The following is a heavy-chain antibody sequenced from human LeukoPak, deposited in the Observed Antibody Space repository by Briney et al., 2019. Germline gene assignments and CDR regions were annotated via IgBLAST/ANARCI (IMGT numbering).Heavy chain of an antibody. CDR1: GFTFSSYS. CDR3: ARTKGRLVVYYYYYMDV. Sequence: GWSLRLTCAASGFTFSSYSMNWVRQAPGKGLEWVSYISSSSSTIYYADSVKGRFTISRDNAKNSLYLQMNSLRAEDTAVYYCARTKGRLVVYYYYYMDVWGTGTTVTFSS. CDR2: ISSSSSTI. D-gene: IGHD6-25*01. V-gene: IGHV3-48*04. J-gene: IGHJ6*03.